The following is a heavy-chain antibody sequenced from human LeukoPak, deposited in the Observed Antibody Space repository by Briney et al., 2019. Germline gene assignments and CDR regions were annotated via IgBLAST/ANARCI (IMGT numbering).Heavy chain of an antibody. D-gene: IGHD3-16*01. V-gene: IGHV3-30*02. CDR3: ARAQGGGVRRYYFDY. J-gene: IGHJ4*02. CDR2: IRYDGSNK. CDR1: GFTFSSYW. Sequence: GGSLRLSCAASGFTFSSYWMSWVRQAPGKGLEWVAFIRYDGSNKYYADSVKGRFTISRDNAKNSLYLQMNSLRAEDTAVYYCARAQGGGVRRYYFDYWGQGTLVTVSS.